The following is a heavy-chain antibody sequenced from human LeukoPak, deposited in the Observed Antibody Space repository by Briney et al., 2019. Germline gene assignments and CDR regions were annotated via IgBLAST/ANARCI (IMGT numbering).Heavy chain of an antibody. V-gene: IGHV3-48*04. CDR3: ARVGSLAAAGTPDY. CDR2: ITGSGSTI. J-gene: IGHJ4*02. CDR1: GFTFSSFS. D-gene: IGHD6-13*01. Sequence: GGSLRLSCAASGFTFSSFSMNWVRQAPGKGLEWLSYITGSGSTIYYADSVKGRFTISRDNAKNSLYLQMNSLRAEDTAVYYCARVGSLAAAGTPDYWGQGTLVTVSS.